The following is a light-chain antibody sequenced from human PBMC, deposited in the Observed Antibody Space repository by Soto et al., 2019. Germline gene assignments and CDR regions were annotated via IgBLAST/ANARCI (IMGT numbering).Light chain of an antibody. CDR1: STNIGAGHD. Sequence: QSVLTQPPSVSGAPGQRVTISCTGSSTNIGAGHDVHWYQQLPGTAPKLLIYGNSKRPSGVPDRFSGSKSGTSASLAITGLQAADEADYYCQSYDSSLSGVVFGGGTKLTVL. CDR2: GNS. V-gene: IGLV1-40*01. CDR3: QSYDSSLSGVV. J-gene: IGLJ2*01.